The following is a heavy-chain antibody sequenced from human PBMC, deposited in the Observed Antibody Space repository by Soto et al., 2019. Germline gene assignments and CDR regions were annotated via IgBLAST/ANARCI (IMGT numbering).Heavy chain of an antibody. Sequence: QLQLQESGPGLVKPSETLSLTCSVSGDSINSDKYYWGWIRQPPGKGLEWIGSIYFRGNTYYNPSLQIRVTISLDKSKSQFSLKLNSVTAADSAVYFGARLEGLATISYYFDFWGQGALVTVSS. V-gene: IGHV4-39*01. CDR2: IYFRGNT. CDR3: ARLEGLATISYYFDF. D-gene: IGHD3-9*01. CDR1: GDSINSDKYY. J-gene: IGHJ4*02.